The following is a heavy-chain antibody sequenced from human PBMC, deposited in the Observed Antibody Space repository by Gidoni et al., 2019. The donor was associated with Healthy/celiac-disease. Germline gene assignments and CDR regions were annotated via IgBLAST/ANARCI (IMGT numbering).Heavy chain of an antibody. CDR3: ARGGTGDL. CDR2: IYDSGRT. D-gene: IGHD2-15*01. Sequence: QVQLQASCPGLVKPSPPLSPPCPVPGGSISSGDYYWSWIRQPPGKGLEWIGYIYDSGRTYYNPALKSRVTISVDTSKNQFSLKLSSVTAADTAVYYWARGGTGDLWGQGTLVTVSS. V-gene: IGHV4-30-4*01. CDR1: GGSISSGDYY. J-gene: IGHJ4*02.